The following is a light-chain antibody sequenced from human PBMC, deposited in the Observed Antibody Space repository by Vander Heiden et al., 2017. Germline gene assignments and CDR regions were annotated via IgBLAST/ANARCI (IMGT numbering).Light chain of an antibody. CDR2: AAS. CDR3: QQSDNAPTT. CDR1: QSIASY. J-gene: IGKJ5*01. Sequence: DIQMTQSPSSLSASVGDRVTITYRASQSIASYLNWYQQKPGKAPKLLIYAASSLQSGVPSKFSDSGSGTDFTLTISSLQPEDFATYYCQQSDNAPTTFGQGTLMEIK. V-gene: IGKV1-39*01.